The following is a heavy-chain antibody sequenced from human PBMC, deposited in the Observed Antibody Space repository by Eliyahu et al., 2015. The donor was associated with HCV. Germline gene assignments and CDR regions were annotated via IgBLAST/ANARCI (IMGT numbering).Heavy chain of an antibody. V-gene: IGHV4-59*01. J-gene: IGHJ5*02. CDR2: IYDSGGT. D-gene: IGHD6-19*01. CDR1: GGSISSYY. Sequence: QVQLQESGPGLVKPSETLSLTCTVSGGSISSYYWSWIRQPPGKGLEXIGYIYDSGGTNYNPPLKSRVTISVDTSKNQFSLKLNSMTAADTAVYYCASGGGGIAVAGTGGWFDPWGQGTLVTVSS. CDR3: ASGGGGIAVAGTGGWFDP.